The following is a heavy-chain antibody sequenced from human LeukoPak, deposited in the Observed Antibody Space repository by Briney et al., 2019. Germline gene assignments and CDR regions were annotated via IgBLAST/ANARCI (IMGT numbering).Heavy chain of an antibody. Sequence: PSETLSLTCTVSGDSISSSSYYWGWIRQPPGKGLEWIGEINHSGSTNYNPSLKSRVTISVDTSKNQFSLKLSSVTAADTAVYYCTRLGPLGYCSSTSCQGDYWGQGTLVTVSS. CDR1: GDSISSSSYY. CDR2: INHSGST. D-gene: IGHD2-2*01. V-gene: IGHV4-39*07. J-gene: IGHJ4*02. CDR3: TRLGPLGYCSSTSCQGDY.